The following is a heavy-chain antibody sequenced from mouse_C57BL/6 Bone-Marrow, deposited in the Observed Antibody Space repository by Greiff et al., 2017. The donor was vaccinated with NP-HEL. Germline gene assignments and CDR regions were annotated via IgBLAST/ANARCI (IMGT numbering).Heavy chain of an antibody. Sequence: EVQLVESGGGLVKPGGSLKLSCAASGFTFSDYGMHWVRQAPEKGLEWVAYISSGSSTIYYADTVKGRFTISRDNAKNALFLQMTSLRSEDAAMYYCARGVLRNWYFDVWGTGTTVTVSS. V-gene: IGHV5-17*01. CDR2: ISSGSSTI. J-gene: IGHJ1*03. CDR3: ARGVLRNWYFDV. CDR1: GFTFSDYG. D-gene: IGHD2-14*01.